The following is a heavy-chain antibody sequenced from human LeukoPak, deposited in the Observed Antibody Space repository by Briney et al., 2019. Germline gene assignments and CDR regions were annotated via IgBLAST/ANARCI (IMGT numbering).Heavy chain of an antibody. V-gene: IGHV3-9*01. CDR2: ISWNSGSI. CDR1: GFTFDDYA. J-gene: IGHJ4*02. CDR3: AKDGRLRWEAAAGIDY. Sequence: GRSLRLSCAASGFTFDDYAMHWVRQAPGKGLEWVSGISWNSGSIGYADSVKGRFTISRDNSKNTLYLQMNSLRAEDTAVYYCAKDGRLRWEAAAGIDYWGQGTLVTVSS. D-gene: IGHD6-13*01.